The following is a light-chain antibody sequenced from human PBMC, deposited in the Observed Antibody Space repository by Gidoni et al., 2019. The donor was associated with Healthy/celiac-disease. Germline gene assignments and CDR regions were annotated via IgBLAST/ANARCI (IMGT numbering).Light chain of an antibody. Sequence: ILLTQSPDSLPVSLGERATINCKPSQSVLYSSNNRNYLAWYQQKPGQPPKLLIYWASTRESGVPDRFSGSGSGTDFTLTISSLQAEDVAVYYCQQYYSTPFTFGGGTKVEIK. J-gene: IGKJ4*01. CDR3: QQYYSTPFT. CDR2: WAS. V-gene: IGKV4-1*01. CDR1: QSVLYSSNNRNY.